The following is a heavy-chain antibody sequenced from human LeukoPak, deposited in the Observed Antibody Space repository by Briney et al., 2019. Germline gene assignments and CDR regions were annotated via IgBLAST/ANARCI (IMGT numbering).Heavy chain of an antibody. V-gene: IGHV3-23*01. D-gene: IGHD1-26*01. CDR1: GFTFSSYP. J-gene: IGHJ4*02. CDR2: LDATGAYT. Sequence: GVSLRLSCAASGFTFSSYPMIWVRQVPGKGLEWVSTLDATGAYTYYADSVRGRFTISRDNSKNTVWLQMNSLRAEDTAVYSCAKLSSDAATDYWGQGTLVTVSS. CDR3: AKLSSDAATDY.